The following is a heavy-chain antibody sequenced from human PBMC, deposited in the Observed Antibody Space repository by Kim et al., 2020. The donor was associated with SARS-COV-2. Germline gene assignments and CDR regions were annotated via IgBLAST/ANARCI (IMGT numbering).Heavy chain of an antibody. CDR3: ASIGSAPYDY. Sequence: RTIYSEASGKDRYTISRDNAKNALYLQMNSLRAEDTAVYYCASIGSAPYDYWGQGTLVTVSS. V-gene: IGHV3-48*01. J-gene: IGHJ4*02. CDR2: RTI. D-gene: IGHD3-10*01.